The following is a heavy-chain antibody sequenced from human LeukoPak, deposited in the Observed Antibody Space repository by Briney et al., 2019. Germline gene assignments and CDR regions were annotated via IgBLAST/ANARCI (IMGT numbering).Heavy chain of an antibody. CDR2: IYHSGST. Sequence: SQTLSLTCAVSGGSISSGGYSWSWIRQPPGKGLEWIGYIYHSGSTYYNPSLKSRVTISVDTSKNQFSLKLSSVTAADTAVYYCARARSPDYWGQGTLVTVSS. V-gene: IGHV4-30-2*01. J-gene: IGHJ4*02. CDR3: ARARSPDY. CDR1: GGSISSGGYS.